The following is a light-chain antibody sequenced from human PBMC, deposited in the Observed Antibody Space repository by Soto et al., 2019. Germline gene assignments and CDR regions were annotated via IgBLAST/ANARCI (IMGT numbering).Light chain of an antibody. J-gene: IGLJ2*01. CDR2: DVS. V-gene: IGLV2-11*01. CDR3: SSYAGSYSLV. Sequence: QSALTQPRSVSGSRGQSVTISCTGTSSDIGGYNYVSWYQQRPDKAPKLMIYDVSKRPSGVPDRFSGSKSGNTASLTISGLQDEDEAEYSCSSYAGSYSLVFGGGTKLTVL. CDR1: SSDIGGYNY.